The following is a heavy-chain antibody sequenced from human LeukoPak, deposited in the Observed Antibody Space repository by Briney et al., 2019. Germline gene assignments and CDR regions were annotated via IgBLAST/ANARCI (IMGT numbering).Heavy chain of an antibody. V-gene: IGHV3-7*05. Sequence: GGSVRLSCAVSGDYWMSWVRQAPGKGLEWVANIKQDGSEKYYVDSVKGRFTISRDNAKNSLYLQMNSLRAEDTAVYYCAGSSGWARYFDYWGQGTLVTVSS. J-gene: IGHJ4*02. CDR2: IKQDGSEK. CDR1: GDYW. CDR3: AGSSGWARYFDY. D-gene: IGHD6-19*01.